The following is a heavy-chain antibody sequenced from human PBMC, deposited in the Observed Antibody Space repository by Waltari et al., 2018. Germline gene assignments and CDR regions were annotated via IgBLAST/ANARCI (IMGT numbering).Heavy chain of an antibody. CDR2: ISISSSYI. D-gene: IGHD1-1*01. V-gene: IGHV3-21*01. J-gene: IGHJ4*02. CDR3: ARAATAGTMLDY. CDR1: GFTFSDYT. Sequence: EVQLVESGGGLVKPGESLRLPCAAYGFTFSDYTMDWVRQAPGKGLEWVSSISISSSYIHFADSVKGRFTISRDNAKNSLYLQMNSLRAEDTAVYYCARAATAGTMLDYWGQGTLVTVSS.